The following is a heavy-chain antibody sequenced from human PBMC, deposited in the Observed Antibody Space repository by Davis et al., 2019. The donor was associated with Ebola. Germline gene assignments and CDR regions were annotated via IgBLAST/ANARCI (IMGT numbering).Heavy chain of an antibody. CDR3: AKDSKWLVRRYYYGMDV. D-gene: IGHD6-19*01. CDR1: GFTFSSYA. CDR2: ISYDGSNK. Sequence: GESLKISCAASGFTFSSYAMHWVRQAPGKGLEWVAVISYDGSNKYYADSVKGRFTISRDNSKNTLYLQMNSLRAEDTAVYYCAKDSKWLVRRYYYGMDVWGRGTTVTVSS. V-gene: IGHV3-30*04. J-gene: IGHJ6*04.